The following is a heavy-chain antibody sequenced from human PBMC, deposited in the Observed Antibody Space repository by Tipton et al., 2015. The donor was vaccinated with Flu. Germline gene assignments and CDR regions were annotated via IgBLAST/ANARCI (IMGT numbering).Heavy chain of an antibody. CDR2: ISQTGST. D-gene: IGHD3-9*01. J-gene: IGHJ6*02. CDR1: GGSISSGNW. Sequence: TLSLTCAVSGGSISSGNWWSWVRQTPGKGLEWIGEISQTGSTNYYPSLMSRVTISIDKSKNQFSLSLSPVTAADTAVYYCARSDWYGMDVWGQGTTVTVSS. V-gene: IGHV4-4*02. CDR3: ARSDWYGMDV.